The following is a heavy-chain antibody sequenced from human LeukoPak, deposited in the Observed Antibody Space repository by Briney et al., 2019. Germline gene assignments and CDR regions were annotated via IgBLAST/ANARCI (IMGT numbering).Heavy chain of an antibody. CDR3: ARVGMTTMTVDV. D-gene: IGHD5-24*01. V-gene: IGHV3-48*03. Sequence: PGGSLRLSCAASGFTFSTYEVIWVRQAPGKGLEWVSYISSSGNNIYYADSVKGRFTISGDNAKKSLSLQMNSLRAEDTAVYYCARVGMTTMTVDVWGQGTTVTVSS. CDR1: GFTFSTYE. J-gene: IGHJ6*02. CDR2: ISSSGNNI.